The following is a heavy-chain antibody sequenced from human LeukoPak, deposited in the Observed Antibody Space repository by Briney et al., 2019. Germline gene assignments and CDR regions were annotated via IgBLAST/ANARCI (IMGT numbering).Heavy chain of an antibody. CDR2: IYHSGST. Sequence: SETLSLTCTVSGGSISSYYWSWIRQPPGKGLEWIGYIYHSGSTNYNPSLKSRVTISVDTSKNQFSLKLSSVTAADTAVYYCARLTNTLYYFDYWGQGTLVTVSS. CDR1: GGSISSYY. CDR3: ARLTNTLYYFDY. J-gene: IGHJ4*02. V-gene: IGHV4-59*08.